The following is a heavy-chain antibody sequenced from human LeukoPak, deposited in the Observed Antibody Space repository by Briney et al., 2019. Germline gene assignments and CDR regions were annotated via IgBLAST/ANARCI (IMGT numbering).Heavy chain of an antibody. CDR3: TTDQPTDYGDFDY. Sequence: GGSLRLSCAASGFTFSNAWMNWVRQAPGKGLEWVGRVKSKTDGGTTDYAGPVKGRFTISRDDSKNTLYMQMNSLKTEDTAVYCCTTDQPTDYGDFDYWGQGTLVTVSS. CDR2: VKSKTDGGTT. D-gene: IGHD4-17*01. CDR1: GFTFSNAW. V-gene: IGHV3-15*07. J-gene: IGHJ4*02.